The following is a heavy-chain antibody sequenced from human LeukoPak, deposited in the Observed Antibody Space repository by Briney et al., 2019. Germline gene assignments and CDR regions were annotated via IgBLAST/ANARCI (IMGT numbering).Heavy chain of an antibody. D-gene: IGHD3-22*01. V-gene: IGHV3-48*03. CDR2: ISSSGSTI. Sequence: GSLRLSCAASGFTFSSYEMNWVRQAPGKGLEWVSYISSSGSTIYYADSVKGRFTISRDNAKNSLYLQMNSLRAEDTAVYYCAREVADGYYPFLLDSGQGTLVTVSS. CDR3: AREVADGYYPFLLD. CDR1: GFTFSSYE. J-gene: IGHJ4*02.